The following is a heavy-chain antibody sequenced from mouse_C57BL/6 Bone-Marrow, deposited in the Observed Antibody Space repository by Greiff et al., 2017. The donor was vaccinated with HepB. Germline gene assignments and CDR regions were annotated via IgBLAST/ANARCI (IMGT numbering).Heavy chain of an antibody. J-gene: IGHJ3*01. Sequence: EVKLLESGPGLVKPSQSLSLTCSVTGYSITSGYYWNWIRQFPGNKLEWMGYISYDGSNNYNPSLKNRISITRDTSKNQFFLKLNSVTTEDTATYYCARDSAFAYWGQGTLVTVSA. CDR1: GYSITSGYY. CDR3: ARDSAFAY. V-gene: IGHV3-6*01. CDR2: ISYDGSN.